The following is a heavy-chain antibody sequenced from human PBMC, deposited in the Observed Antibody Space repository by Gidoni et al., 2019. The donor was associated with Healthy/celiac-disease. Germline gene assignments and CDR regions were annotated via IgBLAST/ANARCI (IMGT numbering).Heavy chain of an antibody. CDR2: IKSKTDGGTT. D-gene: IGHD3-22*01. V-gene: IGHV3-15*01. CDR1: GFTFSNAW. J-gene: IGHJ4*02. Sequence: EVQLVESGGGLVKPGGSLRLSCAASGFTFSNAWMSWVRQAPGKGLEWVGRIKSKTDGGTTDYAAPVKGRFTISRDDSKNTLYLQMNSLKTEDTAVYYCTTDTYYYDSSGYPANFDYWGQGTLVTVSS. CDR3: TTDTYYYDSSGYPANFDY.